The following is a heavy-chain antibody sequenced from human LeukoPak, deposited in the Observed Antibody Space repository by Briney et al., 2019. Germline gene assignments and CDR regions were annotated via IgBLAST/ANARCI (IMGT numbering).Heavy chain of an antibody. CDR3: VRGYRGYYDFWSGYYTPRYFDY. V-gene: IGHV1-2*02. J-gene: IGHJ4*02. Sequence: ASVKVSCKASGYTFTGYYMHWVRQAPGQGLEWMGWINPNSGGTNYAQKFQGRVTMIRNTSISTAYMELSSLRSEDTAVYYCVRGYRGYYDFWSGYYTPRYFDYWGQGTLVTVSS. CDR1: GYTFTGYY. CDR2: INPNSGGT. D-gene: IGHD3-3*01.